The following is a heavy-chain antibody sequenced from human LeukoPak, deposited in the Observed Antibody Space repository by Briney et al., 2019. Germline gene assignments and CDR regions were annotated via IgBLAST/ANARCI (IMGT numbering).Heavy chain of an antibody. CDR1: GYSFSTHW. V-gene: IGHV5-51*01. J-gene: IGHJ4*02. Sequence: GESLKISCKGSGYSFSTHWIGWVRQMPGEGLEWMGIIYPGDSDTRYSPSFQGQVTISADKSITTAYLQWSSLKASDTAMYYCARKGSSWDYWGQGTLVTVSS. CDR3: ARKGSSWDY. CDR2: IYPGDSDT. D-gene: IGHD6-13*01.